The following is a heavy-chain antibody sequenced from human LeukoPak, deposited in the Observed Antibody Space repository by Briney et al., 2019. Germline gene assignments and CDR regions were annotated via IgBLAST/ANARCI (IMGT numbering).Heavy chain of an antibody. D-gene: IGHD3-22*01. V-gene: IGHV3-53*01. CDR3: ARYYYDSNGYPYYFDY. J-gene: IGHJ4*02. CDR1: GFTVTSNY. CDR2: MYSDGST. Sequence: GGSLRLSCAASGFTVTSNYMSWVRQAPGKGQEWVSVMYSDGSTYYADSVKGRFTISRDNSKNTLYLQMNSLRAEDTAVYYCARYYYDSNGYPYYFDYWGQGTLVTISS.